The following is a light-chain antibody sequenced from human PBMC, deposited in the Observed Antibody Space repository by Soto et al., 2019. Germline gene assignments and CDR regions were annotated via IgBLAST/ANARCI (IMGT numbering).Light chain of an antibody. CDR3: QSYDSSLSGLL. Sequence: QAVVTQPPSVSGAPGQRVTISCTGSSSNIGAGYDVHWYQQLPGTAPKLLIYGNSNRPSGVPDRFFGSKSGTSASLAITGLQADDEADYYCQSYDSSLSGLLFGGGTKLTVL. CDR1: SSNIGAGYD. CDR2: GNS. V-gene: IGLV1-40*01. J-gene: IGLJ2*01.